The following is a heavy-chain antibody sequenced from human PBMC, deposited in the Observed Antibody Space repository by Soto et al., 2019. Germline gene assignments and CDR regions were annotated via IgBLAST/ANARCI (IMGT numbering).Heavy chain of an antibody. Sequence: GGSLRLSCAASGVTFSSYAMSWVRQAPGKGLEWVSAISGSGGSTYYADSVKGRFTISRDNSKNTLYLQMNSLRAEDTAVYYCAKEDRSSSHYGYYYYYGMDVWGQGTTVTVSS. V-gene: IGHV3-23*01. D-gene: IGHD3-10*01. CDR3: AKEDRSSSHYGYYYYYGMDV. CDR2: ISGSGGST. J-gene: IGHJ6*02. CDR1: GVTFSSYA.